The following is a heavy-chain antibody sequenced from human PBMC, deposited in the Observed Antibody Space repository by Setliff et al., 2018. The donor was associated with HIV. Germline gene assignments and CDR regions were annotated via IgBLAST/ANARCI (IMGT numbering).Heavy chain of an antibody. CDR3: ARHGRSYDSGRWYNWFDS. D-gene: IGHD3-10*01. Sequence: SETQSLTCTVSGGSISDTYYTWIRQTPGKGLEWIGLMHVSRETNYNPSLESRVTISMDTSKNQFSLKLSSVTAADTALYFCARHGRSYDSGRWYNWFDSWGQGTPVTVSS. CDR2: MHVSRET. J-gene: IGHJ5*01. CDR1: GGSISDTY. V-gene: IGHV4-59*08.